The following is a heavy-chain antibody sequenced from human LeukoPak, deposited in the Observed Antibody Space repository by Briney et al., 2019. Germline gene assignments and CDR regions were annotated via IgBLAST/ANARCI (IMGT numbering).Heavy chain of an antibody. J-gene: IGHJ4*02. V-gene: IGHV3-21*01. CDR2: ISSSSSYI. Sequence: GGSLRLSCAASGFTFSSYAMSWVRQAPGKGLEWVSSISSSSSYIYYADSVKGRFTISRDNAKNSLYLQMNSLRAEDTAVYYCARNPGWHFDYWGQGTLVTVSS. CDR1: GFTFSSYA. CDR3: ARNPGWHFDY. D-gene: IGHD6-19*01.